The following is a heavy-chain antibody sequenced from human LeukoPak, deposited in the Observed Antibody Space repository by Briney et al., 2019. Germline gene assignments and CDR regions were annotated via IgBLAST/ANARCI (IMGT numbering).Heavy chain of an antibody. J-gene: IGHJ6*03. V-gene: IGHV4-34*01. Sequence: AETLSLTCAVYGGSFSGYYWSWIRQPPGKGLQGIGEINHGGRNNYSRSIKSRVTISVELSKNQFSLKLSSVTAADTAVYYCARAKKNLLGYYYYMDGWGKGTTVTVSS. CDR2: INHGGRN. CDR3: ARAKKNLLGYYYYMDG. D-gene: IGHD1-14*01. CDR1: GGSFSGYY.